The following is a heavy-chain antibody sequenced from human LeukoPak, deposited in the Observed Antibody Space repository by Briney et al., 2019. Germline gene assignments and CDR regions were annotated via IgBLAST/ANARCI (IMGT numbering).Heavy chain of an antibody. V-gene: IGHV3-73*01. J-gene: IGHJ4*02. D-gene: IGHD3-22*01. CDR2: IRSKANSYAT. Sequence: GGSLKLSCAASGFTFSGSAMHWVRQASGKGLEWVGRIRSKANSYATAYAASVKGRFTISRDDSKNTAYLQMNSLKTEDTAVYYCTRSYYDSSGYYHYIDYWGQGTLVTVSS. CDR3: TRSYYDSSGYYHYIDY. CDR1: GFTFSGSA.